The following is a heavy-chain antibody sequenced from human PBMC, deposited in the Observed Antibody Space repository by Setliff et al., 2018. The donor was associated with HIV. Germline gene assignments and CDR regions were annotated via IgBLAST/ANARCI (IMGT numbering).Heavy chain of an antibody. Sequence: GESPKISCAASGFTLDTYGVHWVRQAPGKGLDWLAFIRPDGIYKYYADSVQGRFTISRDNSKNTLYLQINSLRPDDTAIYYCAKDTPQGAAIDLWGQGTLVTV. CDR1: GFTLDTYG. CDR3: AKDTPQGAAIDL. D-gene: IGHD3-16*01. V-gene: IGHV3-30*02. CDR2: IRPDGIYK. J-gene: IGHJ4*02.